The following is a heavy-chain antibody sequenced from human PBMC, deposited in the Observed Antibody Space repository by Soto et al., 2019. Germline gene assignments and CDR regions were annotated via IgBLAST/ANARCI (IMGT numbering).Heavy chain of an antibody. CDR2: IHPSGGGA. CDR3: ARGGHITVVTASFDY. J-gene: IGHJ4*02. D-gene: IGHD2-21*02. CDR1: GDTFTTYY. V-gene: IGHV1-46*03. Sequence: QVQLVQSGAEVKKPGASVRVSCKASGDTFTTYYLHWGRQAPGQGLEWMGMIHPSGGGATYAQKFLGRLPPTRDKSTSTVFIELSSLRCDDTAVYYCARGGHITVVTASFDYWGQGTLVTVSS.